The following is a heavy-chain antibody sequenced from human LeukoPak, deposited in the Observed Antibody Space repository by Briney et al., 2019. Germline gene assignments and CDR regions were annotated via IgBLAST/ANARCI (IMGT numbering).Heavy chain of an antibody. J-gene: IGHJ4*02. CDR3: AKRGPGYDKSTYPPHYFDY. CDR1: GFTFNTYA. V-gene: IGHV3-23*01. Sequence: HPGGSLRLSCAASGFTFNTYAMSRVRQAPGKGLEWVSGISVSGGRTDYADSVKGRFTISRDNSKSTLYLQMNSLRAEDTAVYYCAKRGPGYDKSTYPPHYFDYWGQGTLVTVSS. D-gene: IGHD3-22*01. CDR2: ISVSGGRT.